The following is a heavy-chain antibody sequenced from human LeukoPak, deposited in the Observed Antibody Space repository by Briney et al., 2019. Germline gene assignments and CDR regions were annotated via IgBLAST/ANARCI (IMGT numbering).Heavy chain of an antibody. V-gene: IGHV1-46*01. Sequence: ASVKVSCRASGYTFTSYYMHWVRQAPGQGLEWMGIINPSGGSTSYAQKFQGRVTMTRDTSISTAYMELSRLRSDDTAVYYCARDSPHYYGSGSYSYWGQGTLVTVSS. CDR2: INPSGGST. CDR1: GYTFTSYY. D-gene: IGHD3-10*01. J-gene: IGHJ4*02. CDR3: ARDSPHYYGSGSYSY.